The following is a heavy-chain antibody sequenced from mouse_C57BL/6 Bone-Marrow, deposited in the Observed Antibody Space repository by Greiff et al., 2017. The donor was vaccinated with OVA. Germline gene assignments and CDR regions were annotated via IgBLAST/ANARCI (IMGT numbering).Heavy chain of an antibody. D-gene: IGHD2-10*01. J-gene: IGHJ2*01. V-gene: IGHV1-55*01. Sequence: QVQLQQPGAELVKPGASVKMSCKASGYTFTSYWITWVKQRPGQGLEWIGDIYPGSGSTNYNEKFKSKATLTVDTSSSTAYMQLSSLTSDDSSVYYCARSPYYGNYPYYFDYWGQGTTLTVSS. CDR2: IYPGSGST. CDR3: ARSPYYGNYPYYFDY. CDR1: GYTFTSYW.